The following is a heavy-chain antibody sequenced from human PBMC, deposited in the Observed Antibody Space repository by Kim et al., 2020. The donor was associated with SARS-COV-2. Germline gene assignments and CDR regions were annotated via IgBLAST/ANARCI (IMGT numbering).Heavy chain of an antibody. V-gene: IGHV4-31*03. J-gene: IGHJ5*02. CDR2: IYYSGST. CDR3: ARDNDSSGYPNWFDP. Sequence: SETLSLTCTVSGGSISSGGYYWSWIRQHPGKGLEWIGYIYYSGSTYYNPSLKSRVTISVDTSKNQFSLKLSSVTAADTAVYYCARDNDSSGYPNWFDPWGQGTLVTVSS. D-gene: IGHD3-22*01. CDR1: GGSISSGGYY.